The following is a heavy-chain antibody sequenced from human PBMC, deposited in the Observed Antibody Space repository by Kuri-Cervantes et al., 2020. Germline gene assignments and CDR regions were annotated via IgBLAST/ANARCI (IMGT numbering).Heavy chain of an antibody. CDR3: ATGKAVAGTPYYYYMDV. CDR1: GYTFTNYG. V-gene: IGHV1-46*01. CDR2: INPSGGST. Sequence: ASVKVSCKASGYTFTNYGISWVRQAPGQGLEWMGIINPSGGSTSYAQKFQGRVTMTRDTSTSTVYMELSSLRSEDTAVYYCATGKAVAGTPYYYYMDVWGKGTTVTVSS. J-gene: IGHJ6*03. D-gene: IGHD6-19*01.